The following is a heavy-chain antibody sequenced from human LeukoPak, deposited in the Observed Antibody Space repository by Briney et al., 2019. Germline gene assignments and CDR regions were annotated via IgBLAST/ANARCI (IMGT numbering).Heavy chain of an antibody. J-gene: IGHJ4*02. CDR2: IRSGTGSYI. V-gene: IGHV3-21*01. CDR3: ARCSGVFGSSGY. Sequence: GGSLRLSCVASGFSFSSYSMNWVRQAPGKGLEWVSTIRSGTGSYIYYADSVRGRFTISRDNAKSSLYLQMNSLRAEDTAVYYCARCSGVFGSSGYWGQGTLVTVSS. CDR1: GFSFSSYS. D-gene: IGHD6-6*01.